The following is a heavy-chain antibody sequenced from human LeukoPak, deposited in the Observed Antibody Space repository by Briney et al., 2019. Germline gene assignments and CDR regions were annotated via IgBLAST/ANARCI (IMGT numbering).Heavy chain of an antibody. CDR1: GYSFTSYW. CDR3: ARVVGYSYGYGLYYFDY. Sequence: GESLKISCKGSGYSFTSYWIGWVRQMPGKGLEWMGIIYPGDSETTYSPSFQGQVTISADKSISAAYLQWSSLKASDTAMYYCARVVGYSYGYGLYYFDYWGQGTLVTVSS. D-gene: IGHD5-18*01. V-gene: IGHV5-51*01. CDR2: IYPGDSET. J-gene: IGHJ4*02.